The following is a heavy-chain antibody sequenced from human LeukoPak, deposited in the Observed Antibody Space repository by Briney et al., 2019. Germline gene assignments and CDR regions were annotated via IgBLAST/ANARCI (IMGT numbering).Heavy chain of an antibody. CDR1: GFTFSDYY. D-gene: IGHD6-13*01. CDR2: ISSSGSTI. CDR3: ARDLRGYSSSWYLGYYYYYYMDV. J-gene: IGHJ6*03. Sequence: GGSLRLSCAASGFTFSDYYMSWIRQAPGKGLEWVSYISSSGSTIYYADSVKSRFTISRDNAKNSLYLQMNSLRAEDTAVYYCARDLRGYSSSWYLGYYYYYYMDVWGKGTTVTVSS. V-gene: IGHV3-11*01.